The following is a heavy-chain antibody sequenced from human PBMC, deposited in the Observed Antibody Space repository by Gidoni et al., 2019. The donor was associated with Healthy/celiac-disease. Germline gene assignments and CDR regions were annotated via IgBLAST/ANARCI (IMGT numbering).Heavy chain of an antibody. V-gene: IGHV3-7*01. CDR2: IKQDGSEK. CDR3: ASWRNRWSGYSDYYYYYGMDV. Sequence: LSWVRQAPGKGLEWVANIKQDGSEKYYVDSVKGRFTISRDNAKNSLYLQMNSLRAEDTAVYYCASWRNRWSGYSDYYYYYGMDVWGQGTTVTVSS. D-gene: IGHD3-3*01. J-gene: IGHJ6*02.